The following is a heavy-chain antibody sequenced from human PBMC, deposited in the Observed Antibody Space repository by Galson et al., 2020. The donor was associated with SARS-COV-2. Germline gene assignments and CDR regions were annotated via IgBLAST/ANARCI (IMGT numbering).Heavy chain of an antibody. D-gene: IGHD3-9*01. J-gene: IGHJ4*02. CDR3: AKDYDVLTGPI. CDR1: GFAFSSYA. V-gene: IGHV3-23*01. CDR2: ISARGDAT. Sequence: GGSLRLSCAGSGFAFSSYALSGVRQAPWRGWERVSAISARGDATYYADSVKGRFTISRDNSKNTLYLHMNSLSAEDTAVYYCAKDYDVLTGPIWGQGTLVTVSS.